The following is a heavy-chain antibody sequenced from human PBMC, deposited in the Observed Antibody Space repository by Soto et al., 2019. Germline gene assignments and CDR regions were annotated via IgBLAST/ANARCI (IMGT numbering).Heavy chain of an antibody. Sequence: QVQLQESGPGLVKPSQTLSLTCTVSGGSISSGGYYWSWIRQHPGKGLEWIGYIYYSGSTYYNPSLKSRGTISVDTSKNQFSLKLSSVTAADTAVYYCARDHCGDCYYFDYWGQGTLVTVSS. V-gene: IGHV4-31*03. CDR1: GGSISSGGYY. D-gene: IGHD2-21*02. CDR3: ARDHCGDCYYFDY. CDR2: IYYSGST. J-gene: IGHJ4*02.